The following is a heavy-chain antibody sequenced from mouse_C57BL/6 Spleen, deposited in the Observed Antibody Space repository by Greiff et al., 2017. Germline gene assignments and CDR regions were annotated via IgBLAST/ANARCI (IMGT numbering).Heavy chain of an antibody. J-gene: IGHJ2*01. D-gene: IGHD2-5*01. CDR1: GYTFTSYW. CDR2: IDPSDSYT. V-gene: IGHV1-69*01. Sequence: VQLQQPGAELVMPGASVKLSCKASGYTFTSYWMHWVKQRPGQGLEWIGEIDPSDSYTNYNQKFKGKSTLTVDKSSSTAYMQLSSLTSEDSAVYYCARYYSNPYYFDYWGQGTTLTVSS. CDR3: ARYYSNPYYFDY.